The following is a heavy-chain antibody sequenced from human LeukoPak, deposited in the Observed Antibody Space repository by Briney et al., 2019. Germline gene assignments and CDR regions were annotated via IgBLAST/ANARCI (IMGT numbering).Heavy chain of an antibody. D-gene: IGHD3-3*01. CDR1: GFTFSSYW. V-gene: IGHV3-7*01. CDR3: ARDTMYDFWSGSHAVFDY. Sequence: GGSLRLSCAASGFTFSSYWMSWVRQAPGKGLEWVANINQDGSEKYYVDSVKGRFTISRDNTKNSLYLQMNSLRAEDTAVYYCARDTMYDFWSGSHAVFDYWGQGTLVTVSS. CDR2: INQDGSEK. J-gene: IGHJ4*02.